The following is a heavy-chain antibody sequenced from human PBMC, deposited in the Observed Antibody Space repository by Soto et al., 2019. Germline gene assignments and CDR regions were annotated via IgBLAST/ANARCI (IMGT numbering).Heavy chain of an antibody. CDR1: GFTFSSYG. D-gene: IGHD6-13*01. V-gene: IGHV3-33*01. Sequence: QVQLVESGGGVVQPGRSLRLSCAASGFTFSSYGMHWVRQAPGKGLEWVAVIWYDGSNKYYADSVKGRFTISRDNSKNTRYLQMNNLRAEDTAVYYCARDNSSSWDGQTNWCDPWGQGTLVTVSS. CDR2: IWYDGSNK. CDR3: ARDNSSSWDGQTNWCDP. J-gene: IGHJ5*02.